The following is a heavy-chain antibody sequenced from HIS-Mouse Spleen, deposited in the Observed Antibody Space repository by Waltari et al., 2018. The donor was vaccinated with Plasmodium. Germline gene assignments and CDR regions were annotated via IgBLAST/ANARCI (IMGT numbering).Heavy chain of an antibody. CDR3: ARVTSSGVYWYFDL. CDR1: GGSFSGYY. V-gene: IGHV4-34*01. D-gene: IGHD3-3*01. Sequence: QVQLQQWGAGLLKPSETLSLTCAVYGGSFSGYYWSWIRQHPGKGLEWIGEINHSGSTNYSPSLKSRVTISVDTSKNQFSLKLSSVTAADTAVYYCARVTSSGVYWYFDLWGRGTLVTVSS. J-gene: IGHJ2*01. CDR2: INHSGST.